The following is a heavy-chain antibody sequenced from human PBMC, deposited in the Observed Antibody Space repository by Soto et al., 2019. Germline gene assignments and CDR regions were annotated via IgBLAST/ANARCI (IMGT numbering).Heavy chain of an antibody. D-gene: IGHD1-26*01. J-gene: IGHJ6*02. Sequence: LRLSCAASGFTFSSYGMHWVRQAPGKGLEWVAVIWYDGSNKYYADSVKGRFTISRDNSKNTLYLQMNSLRAEDTAVYYCARDSPYSGSYFYYYYYGMDVWGQGTTVTVSS. CDR3: ARDSPYSGSYFYYYYYGMDV. CDR2: IWYDGSNK. V-gene: IGHV3-33*01. CDR1: GFTFSSYG.